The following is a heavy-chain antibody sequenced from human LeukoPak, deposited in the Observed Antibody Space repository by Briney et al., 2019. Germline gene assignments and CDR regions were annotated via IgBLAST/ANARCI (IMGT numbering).Heavy chain of an antibody. CDR2: IYYTGAT. CDR1: GGSISTY. J-gene: IGHJ4*02. V-gene: IGHV4-59*08. CDR3: ARYGGSGWVIDN. Sequence: PSETLSLTCTVSGGSISTYWTWIRQPPGKGLEWIGYIYYTGATSYNPSLKSRVIISVDTSKKQFSLKLTSVTAADTAVYYCARYGGSGWVIDNWGQGTLVTVSP. D-gene: IGHD6-19*01.